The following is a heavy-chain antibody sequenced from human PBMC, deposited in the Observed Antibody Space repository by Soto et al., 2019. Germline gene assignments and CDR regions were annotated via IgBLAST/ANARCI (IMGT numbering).Heavy chain of an antibody. V-gene: IGHV3-23*01. CDR1: GFTFSSNA. CDR2: ITGSGGST. CDR3: AKVPRYYGSGSYFTLYYFDY. Sequence: GGSLRLSCAASGFTFSSNAMSWVRQAPGKGLEWVSTITGSGGSTYYADSVKGRLTISRDNSKNTLYLQMNSLRAEDTAVYYCAKVPRYYGSGSYFTLYYFDYWGQGTLVTVSS. J-gene: IGHJ4*02. D-gene: IGHD3-10*01.